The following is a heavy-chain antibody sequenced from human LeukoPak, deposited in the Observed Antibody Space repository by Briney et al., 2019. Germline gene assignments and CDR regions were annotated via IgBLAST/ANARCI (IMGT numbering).Heavy chain of an antibody. CDR2: IKHDGSQK. V-gene: IGHV3-7*05. J-gene: IGHJ3*02. D-gene: IGHD3-10*01. CDR1: GFTFSSSA. Sequence: PGGSLRLSCAASGFTFSSSAVSWVAQAPGRGLEWVANIKHDGSQKYYVDSVKGRITISRDNAKNSLYLQMNSLRAEDTAVYYCARDGMGGIKAFDIWVQGTMVTVSS. CDR3: ARDGMGGIKAFDI.